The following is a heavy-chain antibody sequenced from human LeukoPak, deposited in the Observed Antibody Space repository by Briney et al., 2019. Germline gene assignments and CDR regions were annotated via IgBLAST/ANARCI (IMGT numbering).Heavy chain of an antibody. V-gene: IGHV4-34*01. CDR1: GGSFTTYY. D-gene: IGHD3-22*01. J-gene: IGHJ5*02. CDR2: INHSGST. Sequence: PSETLSLTCTVSGGSFTTYYWSWIRQPPGKGLEWIGEINHSGSTNYNPSLKSRVTISVDTSKNQFSLKLSSVTAADTAVYYCARSVPHNYDSSGYYYGGLVWFDPWGQGTMVTVSS. CDR3: ARSVPHNYDSSGYYYGGLVWFDP.